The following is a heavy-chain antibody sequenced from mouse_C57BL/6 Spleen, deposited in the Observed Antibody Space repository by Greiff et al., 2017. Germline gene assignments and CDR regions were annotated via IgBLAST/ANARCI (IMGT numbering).Heavy chain of an antibody. CDR3: ARGYSNYGYFDV. CDR2: IWSDGST. CDR1: GFSFTSYG. D-gene: IGHD2-5*01. V-gene: IGHV2-6*03. Sequence: QVQLQQSGPGLVAPSQSLSITCTVSGFSFTSYGVHWVRQPPGKGLEWLVVIWSDGSTTYNSALKSRLSISKDNSTSQVFLKMNSLQTDDTAMYYCARGYSNYGYFDVWGTGTTVTVSS. J-gene: IGHJ1*03.